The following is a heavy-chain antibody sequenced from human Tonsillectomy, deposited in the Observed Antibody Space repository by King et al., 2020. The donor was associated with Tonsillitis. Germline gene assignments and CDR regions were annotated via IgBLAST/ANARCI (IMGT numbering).Heavy chain of an antibody. CDR2: INHSGST. V-gene: IGHV4-34*01. CDR1: GGSFSGYY. CDR3: ARGGWGGVPRAVLDV. D-gene: IGHD2-2*01. Sequence: VQLQQWGAGLLKPSETLSLTCAVYGGSFSGYYWSWIRQPPGKGLEWIGEINHSGSTNYNQSLKSRVTISVDTSKNQFSLKMSSVTVADTAVYYCARGGWGGVPRAVLDVWGPGTTVPVSS. J-gene: IGHJ6*02.